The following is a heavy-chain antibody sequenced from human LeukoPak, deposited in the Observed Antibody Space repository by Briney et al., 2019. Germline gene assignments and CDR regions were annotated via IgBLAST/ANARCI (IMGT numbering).Heavy chain of an antibody. CDR3: AREGLAARRGGFDI. CDR2: IYYTGT. D-gene: IGHD6-6*01. J-gene: IGHJ3*02. V-gene: IGHV4-59*02. CDR1: GGSVTDYY. Sequence: SETLSLTCTVSGGSVTDYYWSWIRQSPGKGLEWIGYIYYTGTSYNPSLKSRVTISADTSKNQFSLKLISVTAADTAVYYCAREGLAARRGGFDIWGQGTVVTVSS.